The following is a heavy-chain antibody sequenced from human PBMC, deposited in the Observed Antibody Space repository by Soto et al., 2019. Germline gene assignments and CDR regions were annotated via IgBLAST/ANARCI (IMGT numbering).Heavy chain of an antibody. D-gene: IGHD2-15*01. V-gene: IGHV4-31*03. Sequence: QVQLQESGPGLVKPSQTLSLTCTVSGGSISSGGYYWSWIRQHPGKGLEWIGYIYYSGSTYYNPXLKSRVTLSVXXSXNXXSLKLSSVTAADTAVYYCARVRYCSGGSCYPRFDPWGQGTLVTVSS. CDR1: GGSISSGGYY. J-gene: IGHJ5*02. CDR2: IYYSGST. CDR3: ARVRYCSGGSCYPRFDP.